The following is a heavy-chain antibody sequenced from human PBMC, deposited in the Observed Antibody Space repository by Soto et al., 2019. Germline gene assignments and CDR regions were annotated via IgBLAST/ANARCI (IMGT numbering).Heavy chain of an antibody. J-gene: IGHJ6*02. CDR1: GFTFSSYS. Sequence: GGSLRLSCAASGFTFSSYSMNWVRQAPGKGLEWVSYISSSSSTIYYADSVKGRFTISRDNAKNSLYLQMNSLRDEDTAVYYCARVLEQQLAIYYYYYYGMDVWGQGTTVTVSS. CDR2: ISSSSSTI. CDR3: ARVLEQQLAIYYYYYYGMDV. V-gene: IGHV3-48*02. D-gene: IGHD6-13*01.